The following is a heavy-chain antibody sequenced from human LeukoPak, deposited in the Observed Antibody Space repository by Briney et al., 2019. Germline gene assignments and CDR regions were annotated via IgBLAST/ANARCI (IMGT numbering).Heavy chain of an antibody. Sequence: SETLSLTCPVSAASITTYYWSWIRQPPGKGLEWVGYIFYTGDTSYSPSLKSRVTISLDTSKNQFSLKLRSVTAADTTVYYCARLKMGAYFDLWGRGTLVTVSS. J-gene: IGHJ2*01. D-gene: IGHD3-16*01. V-gene: IGHV4-59*08. CDR1: AASITTYY. CDR3: ARLKMGAYFDL. CDR2: IFYTGDT.